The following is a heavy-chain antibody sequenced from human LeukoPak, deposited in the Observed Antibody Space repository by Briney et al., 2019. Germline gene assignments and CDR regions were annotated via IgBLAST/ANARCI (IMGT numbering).Heavy chain of an antibody. V-gene: IGHV1-46*01. CDR2: INPSGSST. Sequence: GASVKVSCKASGYTFTNYYIHWVRQAPGQGLEWMGTINPSGSSTSYAQKFQGRVTMTRDTSTSTVYMELSSLRSEDTAVYYCAGGTTNTKGAFDMWGQGTMVTVSS. J-gene: IGHJ3*02. CDR1: GYTFTNYY. CDR3: AGGTTNTKGAFDM. D-gene: IGHD2-8*01.